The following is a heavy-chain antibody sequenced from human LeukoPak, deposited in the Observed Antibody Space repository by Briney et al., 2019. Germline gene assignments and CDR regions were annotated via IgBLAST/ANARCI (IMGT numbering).Heavy chain of an antibody. Sequence: SETLSLTCTVSGGSITSYYRSWIRQPPGKGLEWIGYIYYSGSTDYNPSLKSRVTMSVDTSRNQFSLRLSSVTAADTAVYYCARRGSGGYDLGYFDYWGQGSLVTVSS. V-gene: IGHV4-59*08. D-gene: IGHD5-12*01. CDR3: ARRGSGGYDLGYFDY. J-gene: IGHJ4*02. CDR1: GGSITSYY. CDR2: IYYSGST.